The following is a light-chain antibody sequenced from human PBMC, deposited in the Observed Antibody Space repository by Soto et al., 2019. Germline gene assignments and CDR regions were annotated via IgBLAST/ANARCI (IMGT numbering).Light chain of an antibody. Sequence: DIQMTQSPSSVSASVGDRVTITCRASQGIGDRLAWYQQRPGKVPQLVVYFASTLPSGVPSRCSSRGSGAEFILTINPLRAEDFATYYCLHTFSFPRTFGQGTKVEVK. V-gene: IGKV1-12*01. CDR3: LHTFSFPRT. CDR2: FAS. J-gene: IGKJ1*01. CDR1: QGIGDR.